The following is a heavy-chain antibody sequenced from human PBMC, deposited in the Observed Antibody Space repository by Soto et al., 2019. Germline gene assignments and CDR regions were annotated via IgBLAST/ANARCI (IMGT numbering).Heavy chain of an antibody. D-gene: IGHD1-7*01. CDR3: ARDRIRGTSYSDY. Sequence: QVQLQESGPGLVKPSETLSLNCTVSSGSINSFYWSWIRQPAGKGLEWIGRIHSSGTTNYNPSLKRRVTMSVDTSKNQFSLKLTSVTAADTAVYYCARDRIRGTSYSDYWGQGILVTVSS. J-gene: IGHJ4*02. CDR1: SGSINSFY. V-gene: IGHV4-4*07. CDR2: IHSSGTT.